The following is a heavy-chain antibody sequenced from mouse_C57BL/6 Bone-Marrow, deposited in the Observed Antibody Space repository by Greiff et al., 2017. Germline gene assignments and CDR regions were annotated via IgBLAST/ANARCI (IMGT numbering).Heavy chain of an antibody. Sequence: QVQLQQPGAELVKPGALVKLSCKASGYTFTSYWMQWVKQRPGQGLEWIGEIDPSDSYTNYNQKFKGKATLTVDTSSSTAYMQLSSLTSEDSAVYYCARDRYWDYGSSSAMDYWGQGTSVTVSS. CDR2: IDPSDSYT. D-gene: IGHD1-1*01. CDR3: ARDRYWDYGSSSAMDY. J-gene: IGHJ4*01. CDR1: GYTFTSYW. V-gene: IGHV1-50*01.